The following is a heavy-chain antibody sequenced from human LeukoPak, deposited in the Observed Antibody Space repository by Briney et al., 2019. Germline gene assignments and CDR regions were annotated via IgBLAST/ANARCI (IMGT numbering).Heavy chain of an antibody. CDR3: ARDDYGVFDAFDV. Sequence: PSETLSLTCTVSGGSITSHFWTWIRQAPGKGLEWVGYVSKSGSTNYNPSLQSQITISVDTSKNQFFLKLTSMTAADTAVYFCARDDYGVFDAFDVWGQGTVVTVSS. V-gene: IGHV4-4*08. CDR2: VSKSGST. D-gene: IGHD3-16*01. J-gene: IGHJ3*01. CDR1: GGSITSHF.